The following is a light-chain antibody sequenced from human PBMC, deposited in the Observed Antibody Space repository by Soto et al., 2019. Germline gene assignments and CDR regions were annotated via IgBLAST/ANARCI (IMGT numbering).Light chain of an antibody. CDR2: AAS. Sequence: IQLTQSPSSLSASVGDRVTITCRASQDISSFLAWYQQKPGKAPKLLIFAASTLQSGVPSRFSGSGSGTDFNLTSSILQPEDFATYYCQQTESSPSTFGGGTKVEIK. V-gene: IGKV1-9*01. J-gene: IGKJ4*01. CDR1: QDISSF. CDR3: QQTESSPST.